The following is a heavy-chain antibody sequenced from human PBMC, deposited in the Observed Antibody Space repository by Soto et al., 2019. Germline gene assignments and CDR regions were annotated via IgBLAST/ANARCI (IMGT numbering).Heavy chain of an antibody. J-gene: IGHJ4*02. V-gene: IGHV3-74*01. CDR1: GFTFSRYW. CDR2: ANIDGSTT. CDR3: ARDGIGSVAFWGYLDY. D-gene: IGHD3-16*01. Sequence: GGSLRLSCAASGFTFSRYWMHWVRQAPGKGLVWVSRANIDGSTTRYADSVKGRFTISRDNAKNTLYLQMNSLRVEDTALYYCARDGIGSVAFWGYLDYWGRGTLVTVSS.